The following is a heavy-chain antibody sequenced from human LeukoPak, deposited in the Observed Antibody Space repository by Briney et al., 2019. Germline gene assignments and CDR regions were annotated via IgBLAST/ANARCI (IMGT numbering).Heavy chain of an antibody. J-gene: IGHJ4*02. CDR2: INHSGST. CDR1: GGSFSGHY. Sequence: SETLSLTCAVYGGSFSGHYWSWIRQPPGKGLEWIGEINHSGSTNYNPSLKSRVTISVDTSKNQFSLKLSSVTAADTAVYYCATIAVAGYYFDYWGQGTLVTVSS. V-gene: IGHV4-34*01. CDR3: ATIAVAGYYFDY. D-gene: IGHD6-19*01.